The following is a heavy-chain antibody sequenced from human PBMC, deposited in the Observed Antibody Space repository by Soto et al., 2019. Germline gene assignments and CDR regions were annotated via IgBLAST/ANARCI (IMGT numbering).Heavy chain of an antibody. Sequence: EVQLVESGGGLVQPGGSLRLSCAASGFTFSSYEMNWVRQAPGKGLEWVSYISSSGSTIYYADSVKGRFTISRDNAKNSLFLQMNSLRADDTAVYYCARDSVRDYLYYYYGMDVWGQGTTVTVSS. CDR3: ARDSVRDYLYYYYGMDV. J-gene: IGHJ6*02. CDR1: GFTFSSYE. V-gene: IGHV3-48*03. CDR2: ISSSGSTI. D-gene: IGHD4-17*01.